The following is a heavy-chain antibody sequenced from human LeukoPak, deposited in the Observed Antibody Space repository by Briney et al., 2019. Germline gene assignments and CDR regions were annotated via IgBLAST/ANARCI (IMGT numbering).Heavy chain of an antibody. Sequence: SQTLSLTCTVSGGSISSGGYYWSWIRQHPGKGLEWIGYIYYSGSTYYNPSLKSRVTISVDTSKNQFSLKLSSVTAADTAVYYCARDARYGGNSYGIDYWGQGTLVTVSS. CDR1: GGSISSGGYY. D-gene: IGHD4-23*01. V-gene: IGHV4-31*03. CDR2: IYYSGST. J-gene: IGHJ4*02. CDR3: ARDARYGGNSYGIDY.